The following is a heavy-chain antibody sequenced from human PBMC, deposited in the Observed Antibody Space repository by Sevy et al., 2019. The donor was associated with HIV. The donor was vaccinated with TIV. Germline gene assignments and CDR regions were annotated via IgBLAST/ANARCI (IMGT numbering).Heavy chain of an antibody. CDR1: GFTFNNHA. D-gene: IGHD1-1*01. Sequence: GGSLRLSCAVSGFTFNNHAMTWVRQAPAKGLEWVSGISDSGSDTYYAASEKGRFTISRDNSKNTLYLQMNNLRAEDTALDYGASGNGLFWGQGTLVTVSS. V-gene: IGHV3-23*01. J-gene: IGHJ4*02. CDR2: ISDSGSDT. CDR3: ASGNGLF.